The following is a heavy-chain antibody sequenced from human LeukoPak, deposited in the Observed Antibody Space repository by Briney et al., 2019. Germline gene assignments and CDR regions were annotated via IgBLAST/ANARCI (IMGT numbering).Heavy chain of an antibody. Sequence: KPSETLSLTCAVSGGSISSSNWWSWVRQPPGKGLEWIGRIYTSGSTNYNPSLKSRVTISVDTSKNQFSLKLSSVTAADTAVYYCARGWYCSSTSCLKSDAFDIWGQGTMVTVSS. J-gene: IGHJ3*02. CDR2: IYTSGST. D-gene: IGHD2-2*01. V-gene: IGHV4-4*02. CDR3: ARGWYCSSTSCLKSDAFDI. CDR1: GGSISSSNW.